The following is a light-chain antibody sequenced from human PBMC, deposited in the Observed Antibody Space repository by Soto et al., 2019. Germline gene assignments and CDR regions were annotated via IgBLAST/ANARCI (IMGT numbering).Light chain of an antibody. Sequence: EIVLTQSPSTLSLSPGERATLTCRASQSVSTSLAWYQQKPGQAPRLLMYDAFTRATGIPARFSGSGSGTDFTLTISSLEPEDFAVYYCQQGSNWPITFGQGTRLEIK. CDR2: DAF. J-gene: IGKJ5*01. V-gene: IGKV3-11*01. CDR3: QQGSNWPIT. CDR1: QSVSTS.